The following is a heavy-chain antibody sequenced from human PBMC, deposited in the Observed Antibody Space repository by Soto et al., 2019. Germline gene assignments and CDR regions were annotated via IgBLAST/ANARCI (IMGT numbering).Heavy chain of an antibody. J-gene: IGHJ3*02. CDR2: IGTAGDT. V-gene: IGHV3-13*01. Sequence: GESLKISCAASGFTFSSYDMHWVRQATGKGLEWVSAIGTAGDTYYPGSVKGRFTISRENAKNSLYLQMNSLRAGDTAVYYCARAKGSSSAFDIWGQGTMVTVSS. CDR3: ARAKGSSSAFDI. D-gene: IGHD6-6*01. CDR1: GFTFSSYD.